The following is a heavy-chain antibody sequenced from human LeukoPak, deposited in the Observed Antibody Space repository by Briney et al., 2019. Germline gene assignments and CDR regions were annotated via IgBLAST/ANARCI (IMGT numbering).Heavy chain of an antibody. D-gene: IGHD2/OR15-2a*01. CDR3: ARHENIIMVPTAHAFDY. J-gene: IGHJ4*02. CDR2: INYSGDS. CDR1: GGSISSSNYY. V-gene: IGHV4-39*01. Sequence: PSETLSLTCTVSGGSISSSNYYWGWIRQPPGKGLEWIGTINYSGDSYYNPSLKSRASISVDTPKNRFSLNLNSVTAADTAVYFCARHENIIMVPTAHAFDYWGQGALVTVSS.